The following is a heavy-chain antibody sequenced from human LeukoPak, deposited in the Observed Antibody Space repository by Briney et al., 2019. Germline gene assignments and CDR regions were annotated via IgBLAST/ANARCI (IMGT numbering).Heavy chain of an antibody. CDR1: GFTFSTYG. Sequence: GGSLRLSCAASGFTFSTYGMTWVRQAPGRGLEWVSAISGSAARTFYADSVKGRFTISRDNSKNTLYLQMNSLRAEDTAVYYCARDKYCTNGVCYPPGYYFDYWGQGTLVTVSS. CDR3: ARDKYCTNGVCYPPGYYFDY. J-gene: IGHJ4*02. D-gene: IGHD2-8*01. V-gene: IGHV3-23*01. CDR2: ISGSAART.